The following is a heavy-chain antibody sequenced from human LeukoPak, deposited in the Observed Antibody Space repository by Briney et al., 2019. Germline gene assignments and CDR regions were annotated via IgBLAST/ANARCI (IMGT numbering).Heavy chain of an antibody. Sequence: GGSLRLSCAASGFTFSSYGMHWVRQAPGKGLEWVAVIWYDGSNKYYADSVKGRFTISRDNSKNTLYLQMNSLGAEDTAVYYCARRYCSGGSCYSFRGDWCDPWGQGTLVTVSS. V-gene: IGHV3-33*01. CDR3: ARRYCSGGSCYSFRGDWCDP. J-gene: IGHJ5*02. CDR2: IWYDGSNK. CDR1: GFTFSSYG. D-gene: IGHD2-15*01.